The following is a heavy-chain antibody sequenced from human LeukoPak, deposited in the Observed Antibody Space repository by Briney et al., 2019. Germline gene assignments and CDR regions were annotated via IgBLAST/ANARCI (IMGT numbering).Heavy chain of an antibody. J-gene: IGHJ5*02. CDR1: GFTFSYYA. CDR3: VRGGWLDN. V-gene: IGHV3-23*01. CDR2: ISGSGGST. Sequence: PGRSLRLSCAASGFTFSYYAMPWVRQAPGKGLEWVSSISGSGGSTYYADSVKGRFTISRDNSKNTLYLQMNSLRAEDTAEYYCVRGGWLDNWGQGNLVTVSS.